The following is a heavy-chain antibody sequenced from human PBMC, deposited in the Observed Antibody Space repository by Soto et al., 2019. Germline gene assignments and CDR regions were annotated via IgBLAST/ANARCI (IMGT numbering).Heavy chain of an antibody. CDR1: GGTFGSYT. CDR2: IIPMFGTA. CDR3: ARQKVIPTHFYAGMDV. Sequence: QVHLVQSGAEVKKPGSSVKVSCTASGGTFGSYTVTWVRQAPGQGLEWMGEIIPMFGTASYAQKFQGRVTVTTDKPATAAHRELSSLSSDDTGVYLGARQKVIPTHFYAGMDVWGQGSTVTVSS. J-gene: IGHJ6*02. V-gene: IGHV1-69*06. D-gene: IGHD2-21*01.